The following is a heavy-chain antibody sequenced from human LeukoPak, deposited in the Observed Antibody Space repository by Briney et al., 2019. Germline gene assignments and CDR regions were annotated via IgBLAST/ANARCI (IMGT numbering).Heavy chain of an antibody. CDR2: IYYSGST. J-gene: IGHJ4*02. CDR3: ARLPRRANKKKYYFDY. CDR1: GGSISSYY. V-gene: IGHV4-59*12. Sequence: KSSETLSLTCTVSGGSISSYYWSWIRQPPGKGLEWIGYIYYSGSTNYNPSLKSRVTISVDTSKNQFSLKLSSVTAADTAVYYCARLPRRANKKKYYFDYWGQGTLVTVSS.